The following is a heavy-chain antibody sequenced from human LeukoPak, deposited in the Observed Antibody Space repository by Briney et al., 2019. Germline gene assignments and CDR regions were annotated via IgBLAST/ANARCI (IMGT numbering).Heavy chain of an antibody. J-gene: IGHJ4*02. V-gene: IGHV3-33*01. CDR3: ASPREVGATSSTLDY. D-gene: IGHD1-26*01. CDR2: IWYDGSNK. Sequence: PGGSLRLSCAASGFTFSSYGMHWVRQAPGKGLEWVAVIWYDGSNKYYADSVKGRFTISRDNSKNTLYLQMNSLRAEDTAVYYCASPREVGATSSTLDYWGQGTLVTVSS. CDR1: GFTFSSYG.